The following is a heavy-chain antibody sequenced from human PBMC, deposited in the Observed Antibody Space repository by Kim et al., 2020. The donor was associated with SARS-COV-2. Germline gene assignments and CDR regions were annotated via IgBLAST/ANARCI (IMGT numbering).Heavy chain of an antibody. CDR2: ISGSGGST. V-gene: IGHV3-23*01. CDR3: AKDRRWSVDTALVMDY. J-gene: IGHJ4*01. CDR1: GFTFSSYA. Sequence: GGSLRLSCAASGFTFSSYAMSWVHQAPGKGLEWVSAISGSGGSTYYADSVKGRFTISRDNSKNTLYLQMNSLRAEDTAVYYCAKDRRWSVDTALVMDYWGQGTLVTLS. D-gene: IGHD5-18*01.